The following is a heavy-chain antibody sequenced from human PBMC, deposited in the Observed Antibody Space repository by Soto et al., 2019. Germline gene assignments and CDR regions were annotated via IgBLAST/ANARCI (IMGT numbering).Heavy chain of an antibody. CDR1: GFTFSSYG. J-gene: IGHJ6*02. CDR3: AKDPGVGATPFLYYGMDV. D-gene: IGHD1-26*01. V-gene: IGHV3-30*18. Sequence: QVQLVESGGGVVQPGRSQRLSCAASGFTFSSYGMHWVRQAPGKGLEWVAVISYDGSNKYYADSVKGRFTISRDNSKNTLYLQMNSLRAEDTAVYYCAKDPGVGATPFLYYGMDVWGQGTTVTVSS. CDR2: ISYDGSNK.